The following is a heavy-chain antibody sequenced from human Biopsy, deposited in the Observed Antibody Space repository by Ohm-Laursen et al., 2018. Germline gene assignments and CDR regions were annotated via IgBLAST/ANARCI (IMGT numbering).Heavy chain of an antibody. V-gene: IGHV3-23*01. Sequence: SLRLSCSASGCIFKSYAMNWVRQAPGKGLDWVSSIDSSAASTFYADSVKCRFTISRDNSKNTLFLQMNSLRAADTAIYYCASDLNGDPSAFDYWGQGTPVTVSS. CDR1: GCIFKSYA. CDR2: IDSSAAST. J-gene: IGHJ4*02. CDR3: ASDLNGDPSAFDY. D-gene: IGHD4-17*01.